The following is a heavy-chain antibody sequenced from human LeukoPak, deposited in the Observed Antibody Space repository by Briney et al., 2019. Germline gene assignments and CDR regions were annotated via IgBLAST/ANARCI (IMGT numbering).Heavy chain of an antibody. Sequence: PSQTLSLTCTVSGGSISSGDYYWSWIRQPPGKGLEWIGYIYYSGSTYYNPSLKSRVTISVDTSKNQFSLKLSSVTAADTAVYYCARVDGRDGYSPFDYWGQGTLATVSS. V-gene: IGHV4-30-4*08. D-gene: IGHD5-24*01. CDR3: ARVDGRDGYSPFDY. J-gene: IGHJ4*02. CDR2: IYYSGST. CDR1: GGSISSGDYY.